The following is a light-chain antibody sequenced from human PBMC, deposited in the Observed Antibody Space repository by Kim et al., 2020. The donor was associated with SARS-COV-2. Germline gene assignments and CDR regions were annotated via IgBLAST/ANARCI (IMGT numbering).Light chain of an antibody. CDR2: GKN. CDR1: SLSSYY. CDR3: NSRDSNDNVV. J-gene: IGLJ2*01. Sequence: VALGQTVRITSQGDSLSSYYATWYQQKPGQAPILVIYGKNNRPSGIPDRFSGSSSGNTASLTITGTQAGDEADYYCNSRDSNDNVVFGGGTKLTVL. V-gene: IGLV3-19*01.